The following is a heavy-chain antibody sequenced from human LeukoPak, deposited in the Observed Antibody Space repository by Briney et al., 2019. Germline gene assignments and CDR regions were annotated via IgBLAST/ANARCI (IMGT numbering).Heavy chain of an antibody. CDR2: IKSKTDGGTT. CDR3: TTDGKLQLSLYYYYYYMDV. CDR1: GFTFSDAW. D-gene: IGHD4-11*01. J-gene: IGHJ6*03. V-gene: IGHV3-15*01. Sequence: GGSLRLSCAASGFTFSDAWMSWVRQAPGKGLEWVGRIKSKTDGGTTDYAAPVKGRFTISRDDSKNTLYLQMNSLKTEDTAVYYCTTDGKLQLSLYYYYYYMDVWGKGTTVTVSS.